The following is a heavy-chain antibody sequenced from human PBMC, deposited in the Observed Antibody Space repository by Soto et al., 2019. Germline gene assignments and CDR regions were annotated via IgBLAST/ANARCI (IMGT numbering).Heavy chain of an antibody. CDR1: GGSLSSSNW. J-gene: IGHJ4*02. D-gene: IGHD3-10*01. CDR3: PRKRGPFDY. Sequence: ERLSVTCAVAGGSLSSSNWWRWVRQPPGKGLEWIGEIYHSGSTNYNPSLKSRVTISVDKSKNQFSLKLSSVTAADTAVYYCPRKRGPFDYWGQGTLVTVYS. CDR2: IYHSGST. V-gene: IGHV4-4*02.